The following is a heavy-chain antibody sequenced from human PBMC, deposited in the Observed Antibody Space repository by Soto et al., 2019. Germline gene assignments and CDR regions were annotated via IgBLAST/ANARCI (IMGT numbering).Heavy chain of an antibody. CDR1: GYTFTNYG. D-gene: IGHD4-17*01. CDR3: ARSQSGDYEGCGY. Sequence: QVQLVQSGAEVKKPGASVKVSCKASGYTFTNYGIKWVRQAPGQGLEWMGWISASNGNTNYTQRVQGRVIMTTDTYTSTANMELRSLRSDDTAVYYCARSQSGDYEGCGYWGQGTLVTVSS. V-gene: IGHV1-18*01. CDR2: ISASNGNT. J-gene: IGHJ4*02.